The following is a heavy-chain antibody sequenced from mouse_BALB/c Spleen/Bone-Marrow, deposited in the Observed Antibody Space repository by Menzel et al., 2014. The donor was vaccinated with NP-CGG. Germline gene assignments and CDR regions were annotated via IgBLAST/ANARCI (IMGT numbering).Heavy chain of an antibody. Sequence: EVQLQQSGGGLVKPGVSLKLSCAASGFTFSSYDMSWVRQTPEKRLEWVAYISNGGGSTYYPDTVKGRFTISRDNAKNTLYLQMSSLKSEDSAMYYCTRHALCLFDYWGQGTTLTVSS. CDR2: ISNGGGST. CDR3: TRHALCLFDY. D-gene: IGHD3-3*01. J-gene: IGHJ2*01. CDR1: GFTFSSYD. V-gene: IGHV5-12-1*01.